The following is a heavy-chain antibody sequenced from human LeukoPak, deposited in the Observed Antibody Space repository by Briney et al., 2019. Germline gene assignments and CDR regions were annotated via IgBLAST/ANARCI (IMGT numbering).Heavy chain of an antibody. V-gene: IGHV3-33*01. D-gene: IGHD3-22*01. CDR2: IWYDGSNK. J-gene: IGHJ4*02. CDR3: ARARNNYDSSTFSALDY. Sequence: GRSLRLSCAASGFTFSSYGMHWVRQAPGKGLERVAVIWYDGSNKYYADSVKGRFTISRDNSKNTLYLQMNSLRAEDTAVYYCARARNNYDSSTFSALDYWGQGTLVTVSS. CDR1: GFTFSSYG.